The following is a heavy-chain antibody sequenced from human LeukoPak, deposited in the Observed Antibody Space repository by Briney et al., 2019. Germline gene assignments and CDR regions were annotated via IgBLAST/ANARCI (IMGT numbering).Heavy chain of an antibody. D-gene: IGHD4-17*01. CDR2: VNPNSGNT. J-gene: IGHJ4*02. Sequence: GASVKVSCKAAGYTFTNYDVSWVRQAAGQGLEWMGWVNPNSGNTGYAQRFQGRITMTRDTSKTTAYMQLDSLKSEDTAVYYCARSDYGDLDYWGQGTLVTVSS. CDR3: ARSDYGDLDY. V-gene: IGHV1-8*01. CDR1: GYTFTNYD.